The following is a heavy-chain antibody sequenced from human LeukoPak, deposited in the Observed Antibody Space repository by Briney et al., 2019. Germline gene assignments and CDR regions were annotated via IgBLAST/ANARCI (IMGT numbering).Heavy chain of an antibody. CDR1: GYTFDDYA. J-gene: IGHJ4*02. Sequence: GGSLRLSCEASGYTFDDYAMHWVRQAPGKGLEWVSGISWNSGSIGYADSVKGRFSISRDNGKNSLYLQMNSLGTEDTALYYCAKGHTYGLGESYLDIWGQGTLVSVSS. V-gene: IGHV3-9*01. CDR2: ISWNSGSI. CDR3: AKGHTYGLGESYLDI. D-gene: IGHD5-18*01.